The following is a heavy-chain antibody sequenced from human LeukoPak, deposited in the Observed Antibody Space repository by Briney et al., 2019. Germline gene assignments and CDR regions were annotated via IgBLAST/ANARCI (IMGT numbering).Heavy chain of an antibody. D-gene: IGHD2-15*01. J-gene: IGHJ6*03. CDR3: ARQRWSWYFYMDV. CDR2: IRSDGSTI. V-gene: IGHV3-48*03. CDR1: GFTFSSYE. Sequence: GGSLRLSCTASGFTFSSYEMNWVRQAPGKGLEWVSYIRSDGSTIFYADSVKGRFTISRDNAKKSLYLQMNSLRAEDTAVYYCARQRWSWYFYMDVWGKGTTVTISS.